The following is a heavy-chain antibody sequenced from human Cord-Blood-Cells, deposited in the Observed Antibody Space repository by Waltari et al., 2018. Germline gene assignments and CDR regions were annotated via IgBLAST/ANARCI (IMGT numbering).Heavy chain of an antibody. V-gene: IGHV4-34*01. Sequence: QVQLQQWGAGLLKTSETLSLTCVVYGGPFSGYDWSWIRQPPGKGLEWIGEINHSGSTNYNPSLKSRVTISVDTSKNHFSLKLSSVTAADTAVYYCARGHGYSSSWYFDYWGQGTLVTVSS. CDR2: INHSGST. CDR1: GGPFSGYD. J-gene: IGHJ4*02. CDR3: ARGHGYSSSWYFDY. D-gene: IGHD6-13*01.